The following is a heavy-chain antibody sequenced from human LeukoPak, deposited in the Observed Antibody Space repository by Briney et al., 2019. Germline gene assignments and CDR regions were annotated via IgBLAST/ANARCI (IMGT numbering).Heavy chain of an antibody. J-gene: IGHJ4*02. D-gene: IGHD2-8*01. CDR1: GFTFSSYW. V-gene: IGHV3-7*01. CDR2: INQDGSEK. CDR3: ARGSPVSSVFGPRPFDY. Sequence: PGGSLRLSCAVSGFTFSSYWMTWVRQAPGKGLEWVANINQDGSEKYYVDSVKGRFTISRGNAKNSLYLQMNSLRAEDTAVYYCARGSPVSSVFGPRPFDYWAREPWSPSPQ.